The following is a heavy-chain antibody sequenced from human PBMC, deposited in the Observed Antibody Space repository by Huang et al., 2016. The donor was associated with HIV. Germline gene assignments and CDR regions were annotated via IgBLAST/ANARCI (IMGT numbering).Heavy chain of an antibody. Sequence: EAQLTESGGGLVQSGGSRRLSCLVSGLSFNTYAFNWVLHAAGKGVEWFSNVSASGNKTKDAAPVKGRFTISRDNSKNILYLQMDNLGVEDTAVYFCTTLSYFESGYWGQGTLVSVSS. V-gene: IGHV3-23*01. D-gene: IGHD3-9*01. CDR2: VSASGNKT. CDR1: GLSFNTYA. CDR3: TTLSYFESGY. J-gene: IGHJ4*02.